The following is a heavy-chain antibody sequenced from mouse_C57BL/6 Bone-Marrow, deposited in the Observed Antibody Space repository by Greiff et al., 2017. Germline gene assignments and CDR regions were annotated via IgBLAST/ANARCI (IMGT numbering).Heavy chain of an antibody. V-gene: IGHV14-4*01. D-gene: IGHD2-1*01. CDR1: GFNIKDDY. Sequence: EVQLQQSGAELVRPGASVKLSCTASGFNIKDDYMHWVKQRPEQGLEWIGWIDPENGDTEYASKFQGKATITADTSSNTAYLRLSSLTSEDTAVYYCSYYGKGAYWGQGTLVTVSA. CDR2: IDPENGDT. CDR3: SYYGKGAY. J-gene: IGHJ3*01.